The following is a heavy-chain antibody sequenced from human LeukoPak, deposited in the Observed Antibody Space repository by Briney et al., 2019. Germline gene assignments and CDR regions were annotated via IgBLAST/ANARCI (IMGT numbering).Heavy chain of an antibody. CDR2: IYYSGST. V-gene: IGHV4-59*01. D-gene: IGHD2-8*01. Sequence: SETLSLICTVSGGSISSYYWSWIRQPPGKGLEWIGYIYYSGSTNYNPSLKGRVTISVDTSKNQFSLKLSSVTAADTAVYYCARDHAGVIDPWGQGTLVTVSS. CDR1: GGSISSYY. CDR3: ARDHAGVIDP. J-gene: IGHJ5*02.